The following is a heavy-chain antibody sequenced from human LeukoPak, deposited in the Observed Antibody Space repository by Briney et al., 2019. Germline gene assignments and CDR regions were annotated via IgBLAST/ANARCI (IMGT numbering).Heavy chain of an antibody. D-gene: IGHD5-12*01. CDR2: IRYDGSNK. J-gene: IGHJ4*02. Sequence: GGPLRLSCAASGFTFSSYGMHWVRQAPGKRLEWVAFIRYDGSNKYYADSVKGRFTISRDNSKNTLYLQMDSLRAEDTAVYYCAKVFSGYDETLDYWGQGTLVTVSS. V-gene: IGHV3-30*02. CDR3: AKVFSGYDETLDY. CDR1: GFTFSSYG.